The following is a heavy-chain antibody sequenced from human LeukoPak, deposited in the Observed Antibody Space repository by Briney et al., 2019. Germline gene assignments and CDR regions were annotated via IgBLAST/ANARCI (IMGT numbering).Heavy chain of an antibody. Sequence: SGTLSLTCAVSGGSISSSNWWSWVRQPPGKGLEWIGEIYHSGSTNYNPSLKSRVTISVDTSKNQFSLKLSSVTAADTAVYYCARGRSPRTVIELFDYWGQGTLVTVSP. CDR1: GGSISSSNW. V-gene: IGHV4-4*02. CDR2: IYHSGST. D-gene: IGHD4-17*01. J-gene: IGHJ4*02. CDR3: ARGRSPRTVIELFDY.